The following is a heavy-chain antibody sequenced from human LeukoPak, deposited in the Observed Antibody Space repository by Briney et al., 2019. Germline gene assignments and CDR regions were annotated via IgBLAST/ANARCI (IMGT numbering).Heavy chain of an antibody. Sequence: SETLSLTCSVSGYSISSGFYWDWIRQPPGKGLEWIGSIYHSGSTYYNPSLKSRVTISVDTSKNQFSLKLSSVTAADTAVYYCARVHDSSGYYFDYWGQGTLVTVSS. CDR2: IYHSGST. D-gene: IGHD3-22*01. CDR1: GYSISSGFY. CDR3: ARVHDSSGYYFDY. J-gene: IGHJ4*02. V-gene: IGHV4-38-2*02.